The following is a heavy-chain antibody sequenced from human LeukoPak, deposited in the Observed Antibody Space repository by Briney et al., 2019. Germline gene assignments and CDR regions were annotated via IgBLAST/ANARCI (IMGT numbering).Heavy chain of an antibody. CDR1: GFTFSDYY. J-gene: IGHJ3*02. CDR3: ARDRAYDFWSGYWGDDAFDI. CDR2: FHYSGST. V-gene: IGHV4-38-2*02. D-gene: IGHD3-3*01. Sequence: GSLRLSCAASGFTFSDYYMSWIRQSPGKGLEWIGSFHYSGSTSYNPSLKSRVTISVDTSKNQFSLKLSSVTAAATAVYYCARDRAYDFWSGYWGDDAFDIWGQGTMVTVSS.